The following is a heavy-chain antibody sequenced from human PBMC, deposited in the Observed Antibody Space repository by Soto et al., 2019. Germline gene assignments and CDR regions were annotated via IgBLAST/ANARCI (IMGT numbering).Heavy chain of an antibody. D-gene: IGHD2-2*01. J-gene: IGHJ4*01. V-gene: IGHV1-3*01. CDR2: INAGNGNT. CDR1: GYTFTSYA. Sequence: ASVKVSCKASGYTFTSYAMHWVRQAPGQRLEWMGWINAGNGNTKYSQKFQGRVTITRDTSASTAYMELSSLRSEDTAVYYCARSTDQLLAFDSWGHGTLVTVSS. CDR3: ARSTDQLLAFDS.